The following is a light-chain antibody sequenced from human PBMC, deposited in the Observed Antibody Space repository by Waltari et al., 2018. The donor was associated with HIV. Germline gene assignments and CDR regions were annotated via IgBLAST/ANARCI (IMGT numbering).Light chain of an antibody. CDR1: SSNIGSNT. J-gene: IGLJ3*02. CDR2: SPN. V-gene: IGLV1-44*01. Sequence: QSVLTQPPSASGTPGQRVTISCSGSSSNIGSNTVNWYQQLPGTAPKLLIYSPNQRPSGVPDRFSGSKSGTSASLAISGLQSADEADYYCAAWDDSLNGWVFGGGTKLTVL. CDR3: AAWDDSLNGWV.